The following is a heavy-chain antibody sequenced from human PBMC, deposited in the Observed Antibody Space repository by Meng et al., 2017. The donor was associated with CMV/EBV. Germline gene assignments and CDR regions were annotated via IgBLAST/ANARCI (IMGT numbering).Heavy chain of an antibody. CDR2: IYSGGST. Sequence: GESLKISCAASGFTVSSNYMSWVRQAPGKGLEWVSVIYSGGSTYYADSVKGRFTISRDNSKNTLYLQMNSLRAEDTAVYYCASGTSSSPWGIFYYYYGMDVWGQGTTVTDSS. CDR3: ASGTSSSPWGIFYYYYGMDV. V-gene: IGHV3-66*02. D-gene: IGHD6-6*01. CDR1: GFTVSSNY. J-gene: IGHJ6*02.